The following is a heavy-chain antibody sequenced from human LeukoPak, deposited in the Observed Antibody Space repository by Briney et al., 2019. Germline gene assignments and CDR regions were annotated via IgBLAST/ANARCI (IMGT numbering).Heavy chain of an antibody. Sequence: GASVKVSCKASGYTFTSYYMHWVRQAPGQGLEWMGVINPSGGSTSYAQKFQGRVTMTRDTSTRTVYMELSSLRSEDTAVYYCAREGDVHPATWHWFNPWGQGTLVTVSS. V-gene: IGHV1-46*01. CDR2: INPSGGST. CDR1: GYTFTSYY. CDR3: AREGDVHPATWHWFNP. J-gene: IGHJ5*02. D-gene: IGHD3-16*01.